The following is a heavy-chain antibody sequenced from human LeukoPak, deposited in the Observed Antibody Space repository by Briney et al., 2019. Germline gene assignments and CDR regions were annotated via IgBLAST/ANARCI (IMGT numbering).Heavy chain of an antibody. J-gene: IGHJ4*02. CDR2: LLDERRN. D-gene: IGHD6-19*01. CDR1: GFPFSAYA. CDR3: ARDLSAAFDF. Sequence: PGGSLRLSCAASGFPFSAYAMHWVRQAPGKGLEWVAVLLDERRNYYANSVKGRFTISRDISKDTLYLQMDSLRAEDTAVYYCARDLSAAFDFWGQGILVTVSS. V-gene: IGHV3-33*01.